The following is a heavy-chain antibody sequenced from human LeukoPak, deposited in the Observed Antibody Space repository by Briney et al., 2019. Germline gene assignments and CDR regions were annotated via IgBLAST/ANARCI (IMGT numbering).Heavy chain of an antibody. CDR2: IYYSGST. Sequence: SQTLSLTCTVSGGSISSGGYYWRWLRQHPGKGLEWVGYIYYSGSTNYNPSLKSRVAISVDTSKNPFSLKLSSVTAADTAVYYCARASLGYRSGGSCALDYWGQGTLVTVSS. J-gene: IGHJ4*02. V-gene: IGHV4-61*08. D-gene: IGHD2-15*01. CDR3: ARASLGYRSGGSCALDY. CDR1: GGSISSGGYY.